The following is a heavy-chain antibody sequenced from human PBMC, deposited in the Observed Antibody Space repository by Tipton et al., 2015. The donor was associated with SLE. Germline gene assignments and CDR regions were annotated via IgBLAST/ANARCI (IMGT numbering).Heavy chain of an antibody. J-gene: IGHJ3*02. D-gene: IGHD2-2*01. Sequence: LRLSCTVSGYSISSGYYWGWIRQPPGKGLEWIGSIYHSGSTYYNPSLKSRVTISVDTSKNQFSLKLSSVTAADTAVYYCAREGIVVVPAAIRAFDIWGQGTMVTVSS. CDR1: GYSISSGYY. V-gene: IGHV4-38-2*02. CDR3: AREGIVVVPAAIRAFDI. CDR2: IYHSGST.